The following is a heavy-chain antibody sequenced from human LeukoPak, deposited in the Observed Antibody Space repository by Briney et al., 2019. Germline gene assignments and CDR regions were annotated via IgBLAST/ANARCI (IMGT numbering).Heavy chain of an antibody. V-gene: IGHV3-21*01. CDR1: GFTFSSYS. D-gene: IGHD2-2*01. CDR2: ISISLAYI. J-gene: IGHJ3*02. Sequence: GGSLRLSCAASGFTFSSYSMTWVRQAPGKGLEWVSSISISLAYIYYADSVKGRFTISRDNARNSLYLQMNSLRAEDTAVYYCARDSNPASWVTDAFDIWGQGTMVTVSS. CDR3: ARDSNPASWVTDAFDI.